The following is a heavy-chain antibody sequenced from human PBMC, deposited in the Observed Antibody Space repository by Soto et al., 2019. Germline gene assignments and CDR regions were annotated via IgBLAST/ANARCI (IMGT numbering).Heavy chain of an antibody. V-gene: IGHV1-46*01. CDR2: INPMSGAT. CDR3: ARDLAAGDL. CDR1: GYTFINYY. D-gene: IGHD2-21*01. J-gene: IGHJ4*02. Sequence: QAHLVQSGAEVREPGASVKVSCRTSGYTFINYYIHWVRQATGHGLEWMAIINPMSGATNYAQKFQGRITLTMDTSTPTAYMEVSSLTSEDTAVYYCARDLAAGDLWGQGTLVTFSS.